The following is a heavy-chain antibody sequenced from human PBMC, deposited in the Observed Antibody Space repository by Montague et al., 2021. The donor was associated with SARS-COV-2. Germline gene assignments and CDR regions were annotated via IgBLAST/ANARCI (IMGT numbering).Heavy chain of an antibody. Sequence: SETLSLTCAVYTEAFNGYYWTWIRQPPGKGLEGIGEVSHLGSPKYNRSLKSRATISVDTSRNQVSLRWTSVTAADTAIYYCARGVYNRMIFVVGPPYCFDYWGQGNLVAVSA. J-gene: IGHJ4*02. V-gene: IGHV4-34*01. D-gene: IGHD3/OR15-3a*01. CDR1: TEAFNGYY. CDR3: ARGVYNRMIFVVGPPYCFDY. CDR2: VSHLGSP.